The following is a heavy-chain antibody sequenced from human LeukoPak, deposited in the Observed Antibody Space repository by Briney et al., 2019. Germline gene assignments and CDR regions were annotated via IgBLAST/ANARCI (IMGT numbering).Heavy chain of an antibody. CDR3: ARVSNNYDILTGYSRGGYYFDY. D-gene: IGHD3-9*01. V-gene: IGHV3-20*04. Sequence: PGGSLRLSCAASGFTFDDYGMCWVRQAPGKGLEWVSGINWNGGSTGYADSVKGRFTISRDNAKNSLYLQMNSLRAEDTALYYCARVSNNYDILTGYSRGGYYFDYWGQGTLVTVSS. CDR2: INWNGGST. J-gene: IGHJ4*02. CDR1: GFTFDDYG.